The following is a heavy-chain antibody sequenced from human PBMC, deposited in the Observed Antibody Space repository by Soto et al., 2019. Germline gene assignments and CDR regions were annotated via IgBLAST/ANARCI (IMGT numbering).Heavy chain of an antibody. Sequence: SETLSLTCTVSGGSISSSTYYWGWIRQSPGKGLEWIGSIFYSGSTYFNPSFKSRVTISVDTSKNQFSLKLSSVTVADTAIYYCASHSYEQLWWGQGTLVTVSS. V-gene: IGHV4-39*01. CDR3: ASHSYEQLW. J-gene: IGHJ4*02. CDR1: GGSISSSTYY. CDR2: IFYSGST. D-gene: IGHD1-1*01.